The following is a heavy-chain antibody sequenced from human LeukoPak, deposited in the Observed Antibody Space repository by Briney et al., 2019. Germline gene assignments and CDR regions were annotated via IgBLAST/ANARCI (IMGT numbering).Heavy chain of an antibody. CDR2: ISAYNGNT. J-gene: IGHJ5*02. Sequence: ASVKVSCKASGYTFTSYGISWVRQAPGQGLEWMGWISAYNGNTNYAQKLQGRVTMTTDTSTSTAYMELRSLRSDDTAVYYCARGVFYYGSGSYYPNWFDPWGQGTLVTVSS. CDR1: GYTFTSYG. CDR3: ARGVFYYGSGSYYPNWFDP. D-gene: IGHD3-10*01. V-gene: IGHV1-18*01.